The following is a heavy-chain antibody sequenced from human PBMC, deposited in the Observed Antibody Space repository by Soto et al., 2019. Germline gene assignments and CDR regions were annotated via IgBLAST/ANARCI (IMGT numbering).Heavy chain of an antibody. CDR2: IHYSGTT. J-gene: IGHJ4*02. CDR1: GASVRNSYW. D-gene: IGHD3-9*01. CDR3: TRALLKSLDY. V-gene: IGHV4-4*02. Sequence: PSETLSLTCAVSGASVRNSYWWSWVRQSPGKGLEWIGEIHYSGTTNYNPSLKSRVIISQDKSKNQFSLNLNSVTAADTAMYYCTRALLKSLDYWGQGTLVTVSS.